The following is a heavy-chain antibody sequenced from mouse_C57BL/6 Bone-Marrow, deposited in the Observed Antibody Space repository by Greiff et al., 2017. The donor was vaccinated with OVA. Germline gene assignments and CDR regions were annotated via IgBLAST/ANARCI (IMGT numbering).Heavy chain of an antibody. CDR1: GYTFTSYW. J-gene: IGHJ2*01. CDR3: ARGRGWLLFDY. D-gene: IGHD2-3*01. CDR2: INPSSGYT. Sequence: VQGVESGAELAKPGASVKLSCTASGYTFTSYWMHWVQQRPGQGLEWIGYINPSSGYTKYNQKFKDKATLTADKSSSTAYMQLSSLTYEDSAVYYCARGRGWLLFDYWGQGTTLTVSS. V-gene: IGHV1-7*01.